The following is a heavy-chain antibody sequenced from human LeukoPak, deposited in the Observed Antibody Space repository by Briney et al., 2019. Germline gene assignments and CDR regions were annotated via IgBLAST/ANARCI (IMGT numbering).Heavy chain of an antibody. D-gene: IGHD3-22*01. Sequence: GTSLRLSCAGSGFTFSAYAIHWVRQAPGKGLEWVAMIWYDGTNQNYADSAKGRFTISRDNSKNTVYLQMSGLRPADTAVYYCARDADDYFDSSASFDSWGQGTLVTVSS. CDR1: GFTFSAYA. V-gene: IGHV3-30*04. CDR3: ARDADDYFDSSASFDS. J-gene: IGHJ4*02. CDR2: IWYDGTNQ.